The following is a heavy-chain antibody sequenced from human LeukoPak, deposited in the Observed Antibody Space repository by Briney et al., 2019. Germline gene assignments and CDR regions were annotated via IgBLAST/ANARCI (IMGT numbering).Heavy chain of an antibody. V-gene: IGHV3-30*18. CDR2: ISYDGSNK. CDR3: AKDPQRYCSSTSCWDWFDP. D-gene: IGHD2-2*01. J-gene: IGHJ5*02. Sequence: GRSLRLSCPASGFTFSSYGMHWVRQAPGKGLEWVAVISYDGSNKYYADSVKGRFTISRGNSKNTLYLQMNSLRAEDTAVYYCAKDPQRYCSSTSCWDWFDPWGQGTLVTVSS. CDR1: GFTFSSYG.